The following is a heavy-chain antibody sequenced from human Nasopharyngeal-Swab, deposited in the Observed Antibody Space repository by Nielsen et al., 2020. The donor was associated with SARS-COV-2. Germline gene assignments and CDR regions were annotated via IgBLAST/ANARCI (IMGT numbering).Heavy chain of an antibody. CDR2: INYYGTT. V-gene: IGHV4-34*01. D-gene: IGHD3-10*01. J-gene: IGHJ6*02. Sequence: SETLSLTCALYGGPYSVHHWSWIRRPPGKGLEWIGEINYYGTTNYSPSLKSRVTISIDTSKIQFSLALRSVTAADTGLYYCARGNYFGSGTFQRTYGMDVWGQGTSVTVSS. CDR3: ARGNYFGSGTFQRTYGMDV. CDR1: GGPYSVHH.